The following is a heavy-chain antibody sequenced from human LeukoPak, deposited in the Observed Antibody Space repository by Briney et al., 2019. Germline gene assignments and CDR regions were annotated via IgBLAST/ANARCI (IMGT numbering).Heavy chain of an antibody. Sequence: GGSLRLSCAASGFTFSNAYMNWVRQAPGKGLEWVSRIKPKTDGETTECAAPVKDRFSISRDDSESMMYLQMNSLKTEDTAVYYCITPLPYSAQGGQGTLVTVSS. J-gene: IGHJ4*02. CDR3: ITPLPYSAQ. CDR2: IKPKTDGETT. D-gene: IGHD2-21*01. CDR1: GFTFSNAY. V-gene: IGHV3-15*07.